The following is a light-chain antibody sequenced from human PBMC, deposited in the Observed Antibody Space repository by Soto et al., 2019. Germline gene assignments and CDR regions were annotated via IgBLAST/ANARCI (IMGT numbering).Light chain of an antibody. J-gene: IGLJ1*01. Sequence: QSVLTQPPSVSGAPGQRVTISCTGGSSNIGAGYDVHWYQQLPGTAPKLLIYDNTNRPSGVPDRFSGSKSGTSASLAITGLQAEDEADYYCQSFDSSLRGSVFGSGTRSPS. CDR2: DNT. CDR3: QSFDSSLRGSV. V-gene: IGLV1-40*01. CDR1: SSNIGAGYD.